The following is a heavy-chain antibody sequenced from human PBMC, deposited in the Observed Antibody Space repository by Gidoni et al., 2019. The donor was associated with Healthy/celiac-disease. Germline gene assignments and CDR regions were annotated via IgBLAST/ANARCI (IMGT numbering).Heavy chain of an antibody. CDR2: ISYDGSNK. Sequence: QVQLDESGGGVVQPGRSLRLSCAASGFTFSSYAMHWVRQAPGKGLEWVAVISYDGSNKYYAGSVKGRFTISRDNSKNTLYLQMNSLRAEDTAVYYCARYRWDIVVVPAAHDAFDIWGQGTMVTVSS. J-gene: IGHJ3*02. CDR3: ARYRWDIVVVPAAHDAFDI. D-gene: IGHD2-2*01. CDR1: GFTFSSYA. V-gene: IGHV3-30-3*01.